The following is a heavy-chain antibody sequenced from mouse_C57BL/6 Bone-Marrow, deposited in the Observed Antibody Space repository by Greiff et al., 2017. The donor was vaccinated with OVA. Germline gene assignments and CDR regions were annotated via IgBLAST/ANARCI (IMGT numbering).Heavy chain of an antibody. CDR1: GYTFTSYW. V-gene: IGHV1-61*01. Sequence: QVQLKESGAELVRPGSSVKLSCKASGYTFTSYWMDWVKQRPGQGLEWIGNIYPSDSETHYNQKFKDKATLTVDKSSSTAYMQLSSLTSEDSAVYYCANLLLAMDYWGQGTSVTVSS. CDR2: IYPSDSET. CDR3: ANLLLAMDY. J-gene: IGHJ4*01.